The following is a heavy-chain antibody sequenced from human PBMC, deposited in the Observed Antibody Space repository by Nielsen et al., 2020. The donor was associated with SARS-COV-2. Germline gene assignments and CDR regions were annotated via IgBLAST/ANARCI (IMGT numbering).Heavy chain of an antibody. CDR3: ARGGPAYGMDV. CDR1: GGSISSGGYS. CDR2: IYYSGST. V-gene: IGHV4-30-4*07. J-gene: IGHJ6*02. Sequence: SETLSLTCAVSGGSISSGGYSWSWIRQPPGKGLEWIGYIYYSGSTYYNPSLKSRVTISVDTSKNQFSLKLSSVTAADTAVYYCARGGPAYGMDVWGQGTTVTVSS.